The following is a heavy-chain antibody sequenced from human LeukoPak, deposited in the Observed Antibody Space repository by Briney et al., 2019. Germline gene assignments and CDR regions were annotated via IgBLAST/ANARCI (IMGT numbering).Heavy chain of an antibody. CDR3: ARDSYCGSDCYYSY. CDR1: GGSISSGSYY. D-gene: IGHD2-21*01. CDR2: IYTSGST. Sequence: SETLSLTCTVSGGSISSGSYYWSWIRQPAGKGLEWIGRIYTSGSTNYNPSLKSRVTLSVDTSKNQFSLKLSSVNASDTAVAYCARDSYCGSDCYYSYWGQGPLVTVSS. V-gene: IGHV4-61*02. J-gene: IGHJ4*02.